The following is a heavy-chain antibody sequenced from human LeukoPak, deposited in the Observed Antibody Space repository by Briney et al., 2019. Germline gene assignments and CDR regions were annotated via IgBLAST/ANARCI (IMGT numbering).Heavy chain of an antibody. J-gene: IGHJ4*02. V-gene: IGHV1-2*02. CDR1: GYTFTGYY. D-gene: IGHD3-16*01. CDR3: ARGRAITFGGVIGY. Sequence: ASVKVSCKTSGYTFTGYYMHWVRQAPGQGLEWMGWINPNNGGTNYAQKFQGRVTMTRDTSITTAYMELSRLRSDDTAVYYCARGRAITFGGVIGYWGQGTLVTVSS. CDR2: INPNNGGT.